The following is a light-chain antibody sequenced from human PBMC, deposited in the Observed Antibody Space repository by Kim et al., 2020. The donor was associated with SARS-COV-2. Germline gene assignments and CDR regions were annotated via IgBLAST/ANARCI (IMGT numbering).Light chain of an antibody. CDR3: SSYTSSSTWV. CDR1: SSDVGGYNY. V-gene: IGLV2-14*03. CDR2: DVS. J-gene: IGLJ3*02. Sequence: QSVLTQPASVSGSPGQSITISCTGTSSDVGGYNYVSWYQQHPDKAPKLMIYDVSNRPSGVSNRFSGSKSGNTASLTISGLQAEDEADYYCSSYTSSSTWVFGGGTQLTVL.